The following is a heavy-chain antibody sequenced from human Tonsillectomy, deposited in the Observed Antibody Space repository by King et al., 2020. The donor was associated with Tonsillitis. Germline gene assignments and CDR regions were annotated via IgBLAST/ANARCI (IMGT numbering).Heavy chain of an antibody. V-gene: IGHV3-30*02. CDR1: GFTFFSYG. D-gene: IGHD3-10*01. CDR2: IRYDGSNK. J-gene: IGHJ4*02. CDR3: AKALVGDSYNFDF. Sequence: VQLVESGGGVVKPGGSLRLSCAASGFTFFSYGMHWVRQAPGKGLEWVAFIRYDGSNKYYSDSVKGRFTVSRDNFKNTLYLQMNSLRAEDTAVYYCAKALVGDSYNFDFWGEGTLVTVSS.